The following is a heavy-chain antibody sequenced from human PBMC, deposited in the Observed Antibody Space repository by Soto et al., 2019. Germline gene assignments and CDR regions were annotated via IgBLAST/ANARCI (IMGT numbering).Heavy chain of an antibody. CDR2: IYSGGST. Sequence: GGSLRLSCAASGFTVSSNYMSWVRQAPGKGLEWVSVIYSGGSTYYADSVKGRFTISRDNSKNTLYLQMNSLRAEDTAVYYCARGQYYDFWSGYSSWGQGTLVTVSS. V-gene: IGHV3-53*01. D-gene: IGHD3-3*01. CDR3: ARGQYYDFWSGYSS. J-gene: IGHJ4*02. CDR1: GFTVSSNY.